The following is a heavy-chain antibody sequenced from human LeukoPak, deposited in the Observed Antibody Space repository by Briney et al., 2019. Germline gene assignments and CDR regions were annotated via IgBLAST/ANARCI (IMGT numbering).Heavy chain of an antibody. J-gene: IGHJ4*02. V-gene: IGHV4-59*08. CDR1: GGSISSYY. CDR3: ARGRRPYYFDY. Sequence: NTSETLSLTCTVSGGSISSYYWSWIRQPPGKGLEWIGYIYYGGSTNYNPSLKSRVTISVDTSKNQFSLKLSSVTAADTAVYYCARGRRPYYFDYWGQGTLVTVSS. CDR2: IYYGGST.